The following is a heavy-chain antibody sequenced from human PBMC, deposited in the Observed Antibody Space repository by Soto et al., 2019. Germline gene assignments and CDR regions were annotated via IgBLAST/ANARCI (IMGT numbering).Heavy chain of an antibody. J-gene: IGHJ4*02. V-gene: IGHV4-30-2*01. Sequence: PSETLSLTCAVSGGSISSGGYSWSWIRQPPGKGLEWIGYIYHSGSTYYNPSLKSRVTISVDRSKNQFSLKLSSVTAADTAVYYCARGNWNYGACYDYWGQGTLVTVSS. CDR3: ARGNWNYGACYDY. D-gene: IGHD1-7*01. CDR2: IYHSGST. CDR1: GGSISSGGYS.